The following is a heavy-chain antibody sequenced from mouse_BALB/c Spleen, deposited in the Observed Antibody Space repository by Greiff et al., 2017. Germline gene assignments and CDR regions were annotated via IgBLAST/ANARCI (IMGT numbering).Heavy chain of an antibody. Sequence: VKLMESGPELVKPGASVKISCKASGYAFSSSWMNWVKQRPGQGLEWIGRIYPGDGDTNYNGKFKGKATLTADKSSSTAYMQLSSLTSVDSAVYFCARPGGSSYDWYFDVWGAGTTVTVSS. CDR1: GYAFSSSW. V-gene: IGHV1-82*01. D-gene: IGHD1-1*01. J-gene: IGHJ1*01. CDR3: ARPGGSSYDWYFDV. CDR2: IYPGDGDT.